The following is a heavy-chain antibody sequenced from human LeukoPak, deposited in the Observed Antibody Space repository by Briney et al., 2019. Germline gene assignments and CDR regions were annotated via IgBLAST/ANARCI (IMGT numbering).Heavy chain of an antibody. CDR3: ARDLRITMMVALDC. D-gene: IGHD3-22*01. CDR2: ISSSSSYI. CDR1: GFTFSSYS. Sequence: GGSLRLSCAASGFTFSSYSMNWVRQAPGKGLEWVSSISSSSSYIYYADSVKGRFTISRDNAKNSLYLQMNSLRAEDTAVYYCARDLRITMMVALDCWGQGTLVTVSS. J-gene: IGHJ4*02. V-gene: IGHV3-21*01.